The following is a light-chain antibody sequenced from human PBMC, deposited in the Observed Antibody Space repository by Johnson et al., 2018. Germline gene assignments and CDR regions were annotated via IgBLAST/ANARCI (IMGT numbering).Light chain of an antibody. Sequence: QSVLTQPPSVSAAPGQKVTISCSGSSSNIGNNYVSWYQQLPGTAPKLLIYENNKRPSGIPDRFSGSKSGTSATLGITGLQTGDEADYYCGTWDSSLSAGKFCGTGTKVPVL. J-gene: IGLJ1*01. CDR1: SSNIGNNY. CDR2: ENN. CDR3: GTWDSSLSAGKF. V-gene: IGLV1-51*02.